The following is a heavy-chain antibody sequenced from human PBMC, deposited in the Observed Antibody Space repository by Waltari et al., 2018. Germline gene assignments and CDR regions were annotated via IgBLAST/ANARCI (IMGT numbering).Heavy chain of an antibody. CDR2: IYHSGST. V-gene: IGHV4-38-2*01. CDR1: GYSISSGYY. CDR3: AGTYYYDSSGYSTEYFQH. J-gene: IGHJ1*01. Sequence: QVQLQESGPGLVKPSETLSLTCAVSGYSISSGYYWGWIRQPPGKGLEWIGSIYHSGSTYYNPSLKSRVTISADTSKNQFSLKLSSVTAADTAVYYCAGTYYYDSSGYSTEYFQHWGQGTLVTVSS. D-gene: IGHD3-22*01.